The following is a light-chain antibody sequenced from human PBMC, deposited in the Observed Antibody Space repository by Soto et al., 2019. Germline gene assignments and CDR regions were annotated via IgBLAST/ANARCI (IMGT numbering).Light chain of an antibody. J-gene: IGLJ1*01. CDR1: SSNIGGTNY. V-gene: IGLV2-14*01. CDR2: EVS. CDR3: SSYTSTIYV. Sequence: QSVLTQPPSASGTPGQRVFISCSGSSSNIGGTNYAYWYQQLPGAAPKLMIYEVSNRPSGVSNRFSGSKFGNTASLTISGLQAEDEADYYCSSYTSTIYVFGTGTKLTVL.